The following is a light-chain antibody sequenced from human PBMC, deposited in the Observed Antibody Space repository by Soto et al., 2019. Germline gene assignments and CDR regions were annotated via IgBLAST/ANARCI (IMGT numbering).Light chain of an antibody. CDR1: HSSSSN. Sequence: EIVLTQSPSNLSVSPGERAPLSCRARHSSSSNFAWYQQKPGQAPRLLNYGASTTATGIPARFSGGGSGTEFTLAISSLQSEDFAVYCCQQYYKLPWTFGQGTKVDIK. J-gene: IGKJ1*01. CDR3: QQYYKLPWT. V-gene: IGKV3-15*01. CDR2: GAS.